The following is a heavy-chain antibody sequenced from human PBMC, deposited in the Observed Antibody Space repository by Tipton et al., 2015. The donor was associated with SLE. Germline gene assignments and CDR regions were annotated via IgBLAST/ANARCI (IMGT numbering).Heavy chain of an antibody. V-gene: IGHV4-31*03. Sequence: TLSLTCTVSGGSISSGGYYWSWIRQHPGKGLEWIGYIYYSGSTYYNPSLKSRVTISVDTSKNQFSLKLSSVTAADTAVYYCARVGAGIAALYYYYYMDVWGKGTTVTVSS. CDR1: GGSISSGGYY. CDR3: ARVGAGIAALYYYYYMDV. D-gene: IGHD6-6*01. J-gene: IGHJ6*03. CDR2: IYYSGST.